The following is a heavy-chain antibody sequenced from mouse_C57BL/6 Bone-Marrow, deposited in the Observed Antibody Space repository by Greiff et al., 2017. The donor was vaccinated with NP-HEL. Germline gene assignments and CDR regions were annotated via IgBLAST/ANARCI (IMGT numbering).Heavy chain of an antibody. V-gene: IGHV5-4*01. Sequence: EVKLVESGGGLVKPGGSLKLSCAASGFTFSSYAMSWVRQTPEKRLEWVATISDGGSYTYYPDNVKVRFTISRDNAKNNLYLQMSHLKSEDTAMYYCARDDWINWYFDVWGTGTTVTVSS. D-gene: IGHD2-13*01. CDR2: ISDGGSYT. CDR1: GFTFSSYA. J-gene: IGHJ1*03. CDR3: ARDDWINWYFDV.